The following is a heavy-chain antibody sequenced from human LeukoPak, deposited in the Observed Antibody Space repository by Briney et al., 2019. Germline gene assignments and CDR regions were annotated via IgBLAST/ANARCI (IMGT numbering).Heavy chain of an antibody. CDR3: ARHLAADGRVPDY. CDR2: INPSGGST. Sequence: ASVTVSCTASGCTFTSYYMHWVRQAPGQGLEWMGMINPSGGSTSYAQKFQGRVTMTRDMSTSTVYMELSSLRSEDTAVYYCARHLAADGRVPDYWGQGTLVTVSS. J-gene: IGHJ4*02. CDR1: GCTFTSYY. V-gene: IGHV1-46*01. D-gene: IGHD6-13*01.